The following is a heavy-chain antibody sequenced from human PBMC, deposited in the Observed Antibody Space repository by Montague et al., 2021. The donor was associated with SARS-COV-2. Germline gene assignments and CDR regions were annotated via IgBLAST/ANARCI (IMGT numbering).Heavy chain of an antibody. CDR2: ISSSSSYI. CDR3: ARARGIGNYYYGMDV. V-gene: IGHV3-21*01. CDR1: GLTFSSYS. J-gene: IGHJ6*02. Sequence: SLRLSCAASGLTFSSYSMNWVRQAPGKGLEWVSSISSSSSYIYYTDSVKGRFTISRDDAKNSLYLQMNSLRAEDTAVYYCARARGIGNYYYGMDVWGQGTTLTVSS. D-gene: IGHD2-21*01.